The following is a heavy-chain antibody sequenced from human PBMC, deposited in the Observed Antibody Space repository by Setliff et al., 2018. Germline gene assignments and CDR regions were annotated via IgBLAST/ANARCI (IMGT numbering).Heavy chain of an antibody. V-gene: IGHV1-18*01. CDR1: GYNFITFG. D-gene: IGHD5-12*01. Sequence: ASVKVSCKTSGYNFITFGISWVRQAPGQGLEWMGWISPYNEKTNYAEKFQGRVTMTTDTSMTTVYMEVASLRSDDTAVYYCVRGPGPSVVVAMPFDRWGQGTLVTVSS. J-gene: IGHJ4*02. CDR3: VRGPGPSVVVAMPFDR. CDR2: ISPYNEKT.